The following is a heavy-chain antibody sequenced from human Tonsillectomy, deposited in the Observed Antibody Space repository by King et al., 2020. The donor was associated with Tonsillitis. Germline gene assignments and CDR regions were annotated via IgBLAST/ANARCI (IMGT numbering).Heavy chain of an antibody. CDR3: ARGKGPLLWFGEKQNWFDP. CDR2: INHSGST. D-gene: IGHD3-10*01. J-gene: IGHJ5*02. V-gene: IGHV4-34*01. Sequence: VQLQQWGAGLLKPSETLSLTCAVYGGSFSGYYWSWIRQPPGKGLEWIGEINHSGSTNYNPSLKSRVTISVDTSKNQFSLKLSSVTAADTAVYYCARGKGPLLWFGEKQNWFDPWGQGTLVTVSS. CDR1: GGSFSGYY.